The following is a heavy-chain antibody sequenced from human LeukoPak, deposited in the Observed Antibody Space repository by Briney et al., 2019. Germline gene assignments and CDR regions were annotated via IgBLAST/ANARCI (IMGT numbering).Heavy chain of an antibody. Sequence: GGSLRLSCAASGFTVSNNYMSWVRQAPGKGLGWVSVIYSGGSTYYADFVKGRFTISRDTSRNTLFLHMNSLGAEDTAVYYCATLYGSGSFWGQGTLVTVSS. D-gene: IGHD3-10*01. CDR2: IYSGGST. CDR3: ATLYGSGSF. CDR1: GFTVSNNY. J-gene: IGHJ4*02. V-gene: IGHV3-53*01.